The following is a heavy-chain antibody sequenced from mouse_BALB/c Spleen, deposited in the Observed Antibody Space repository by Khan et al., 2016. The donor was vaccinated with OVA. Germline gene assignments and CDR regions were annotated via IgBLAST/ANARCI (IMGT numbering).Heavy chain of an antibody. CDR2: ISYSGRT. CDR1: GYSITSDYA. Sequence: EVQLVESGPGLVKPSQSLSLTCTVTGYSITSDYAWNWIRQFPGNKLEWMGYISYSGRTSYNPSLKSRIFVTRDTSKNQFFLQLNPVTTEDTATYYCAMGRTYWGQGTLVTVSA. CDR3: AMGRTY. J-gene: IGHJ3*01. V-gene: IGHV3-2*02. D-gene: IGHD4-1*01.